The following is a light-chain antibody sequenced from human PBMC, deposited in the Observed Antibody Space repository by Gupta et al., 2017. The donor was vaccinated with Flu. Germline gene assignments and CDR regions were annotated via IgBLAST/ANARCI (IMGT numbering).Light chain of an antibody. J-gene: IGLJ3*02. CDR1: SSNIGAGYD. CDR3: QSYDNYGNGV. Sequence: QSVLTQPPSVSGAPGQRVTIPCTGSSSNIGAGYDVHWYQQLPGTAPKPLIYGNKNRPAGVPDRFSGSKSGTAASLAITGLQAEEEADYYCQSYDNYGNGVFGRGTKLTVL. V-gene: IGLV1-40*01. CDR2: GNK.